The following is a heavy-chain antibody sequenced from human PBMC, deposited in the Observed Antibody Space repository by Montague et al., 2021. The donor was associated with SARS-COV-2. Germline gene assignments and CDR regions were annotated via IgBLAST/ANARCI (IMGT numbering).Heavy chain of an antibody. Sequence: CAISGDSVWSNTAARHWIRQSPSRGLEWLGRTFYRSQWHTDSAASVRSRISFSGDISKNQFSLHLNSVTPEDTAIYYCARDGDYGGTWYSFLQNWGQGTLVIVSS. D-gene: IGHD4-17*01. CDR1: GDSVWSNTAA. CDR2: TFYRSQWHT. V-gene: IGHV6-1*01. J-gene: IGHJ1*01. CDR3: ARDGDYGGTWYSFLQN.